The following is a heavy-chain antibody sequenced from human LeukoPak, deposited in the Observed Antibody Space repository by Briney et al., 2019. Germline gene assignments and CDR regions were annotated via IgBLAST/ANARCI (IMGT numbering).Heavy chain of an antibody. V-gene: IGHV3-11*06. CDR3: ARVGQEYYYGMDV. CDR1: RFTFSDYY. J-gene: IGHJ6*02. D-gene: IGHD2/OR15-2a*01. Sequence: PGGSLRLSCAASRFTFSDYYMSWIRQAPGKGLERVSYISSSTGYTNYSDSVRGRFTISRDNAKNLLYLQMNSLRAEDTAVYYCARVGQEYYYGMDVWGQGTAVTVSS. CDR2: ISSSTGYT.